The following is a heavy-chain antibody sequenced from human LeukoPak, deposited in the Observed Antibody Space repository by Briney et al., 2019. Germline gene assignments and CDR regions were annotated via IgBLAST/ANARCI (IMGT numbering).Heavy chain of an antibody. CDR2: ISAGGST. CDR1: GFMFSSFS. J-gene: IGHJ4*02. Sequence: GGSLRLSCAVSGFMFSSFSMSWVRHVPGKGLEWVSTISAGGSTYYADSVKGRFTISRDNSKNTLFLQMNSLGAEDTAIYYCAKRPAAVRGVIPYLDYWGQGTLVTVSS. CDR3: AKRPAAVRGVIPYLDY. V-gene: IGHV3-23*01. D-gene: IGHD3-10*02.